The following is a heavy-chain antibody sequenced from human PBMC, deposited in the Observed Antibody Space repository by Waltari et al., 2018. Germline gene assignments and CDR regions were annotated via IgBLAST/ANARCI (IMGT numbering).Heavy chain of an antibody. CDR1: GYRFPSSW. J-gene: IGHJ4*02. D-gene: IGHD2-2*01. V-gene: IGHV5-51*01. Sequence: EVQLLQPGAVVTQLGESLKSSLRRSGYRFPSSWTGWVRQMPGKGLEWMGIIYPGDSDTRYSPSFQDQVTISADKSISTAYLQGSGLKASDTDMYYCARQEYVLDYWGQGTLVTVSS. CDR3: ARQEYVLDY. CDR2: IYPGDSDT.